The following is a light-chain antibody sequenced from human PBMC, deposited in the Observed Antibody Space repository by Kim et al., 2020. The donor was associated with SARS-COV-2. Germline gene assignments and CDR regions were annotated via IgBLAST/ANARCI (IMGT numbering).Light chain of an antibody. CDR2: GAS. J-gene: IGKJ1*01. Sequence: EIVLTQSPGTLSLSPGERATLSCRASQSVSSNYLAWYQQKPGQAPRLLIYGASSRATGIPDRFSGSGSGTDFTLTITRQEPEDFAVYYCQQYSSTPATFGQGTKVVIK. CDR1: QSVSSNY. V-gene: IGKV3-20*01. CDR3: QQYSSTPAT.